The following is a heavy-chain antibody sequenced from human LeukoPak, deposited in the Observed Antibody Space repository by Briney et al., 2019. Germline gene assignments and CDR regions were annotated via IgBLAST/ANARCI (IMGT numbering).Heavy chain of an antibody. Sequence: PSEALSLTCTVSGGSISSSSYYWGWIRQPPGKGLEWIGSIYYSGSTYCNPSLKSRVTISVDTSKNQFSLKLSSVTAADTAVYYCARIVATNIDYWGQGTLVTVSS. V-gene: IGHV4-39*07. D-gene: IGHD5-12*01. CDR2: IYYSGST. CDR3: ARIVATNIDY. CDR1: GGSISSSSYY. J-gene: IGHJ4*02.